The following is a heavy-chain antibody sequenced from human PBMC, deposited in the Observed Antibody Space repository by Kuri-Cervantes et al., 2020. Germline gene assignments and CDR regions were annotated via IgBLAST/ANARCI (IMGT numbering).Heavy chain of an antibody. V-gene: IGHV3-74*01. CDR1: GFTFSSYW. CDR2: INSDGSST. CDR3: ARLGVLITYYYGMDV. Sequence: ETLSLTCAASGFTFSSYWMHWVRQAPGKGLVWVSRINSDGSSTSYADSVKGRFTISRDNAKNTLYLQMNSLRAEDTAVYYCARLGVLITYYYGMDVWGQGTTVTVSS. J-gene: IGHJ6*02.